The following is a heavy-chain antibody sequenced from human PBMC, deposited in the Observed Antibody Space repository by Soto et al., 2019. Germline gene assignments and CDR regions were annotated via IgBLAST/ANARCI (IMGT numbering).Heavy chain of an antibody. V-gene: IGHV3-23*01. CDR3: ARSLFIAATDTEPFDS. Sequence: VQLLESGGGLVQPGGSLTLSCAASGFTFSSYAMSWVRQAPGKGLEWVSAISGGGNDRFYADSVKGRFTISRDNSRNTLHLHMHSLTAEDTAVHYCARSLFIAATDTEPFDSWGQGTLVTVSS. D-gene: IGHD6-13*01. CDR2: ISGGGNDR. CDR1: GFTFSSYA. J-gene: IGHJ4*02.